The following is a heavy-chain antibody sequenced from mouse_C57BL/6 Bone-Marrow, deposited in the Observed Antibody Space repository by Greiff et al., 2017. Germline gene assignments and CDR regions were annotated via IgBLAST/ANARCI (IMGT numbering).Heavy chain of an antibody. CDR2: ISYDGSN. J-gene: IGHJ4*01. CDR1: GYSITSGYY. CDR3: ESLVRTYAMDY. D-gene: IGHD2-5*01. V-gene: IGHV3-6*01. Sequence: ESGPGLVKPSQSLSLTCSVTGYSITSGYYWNWIRQFPGNKLEWMGYISYDGSNNYNPSLKNRISITRDTSQNQFFLKLNSVTTEDTATYYCESLVRTYAMDYWGQGTSVTVSS.